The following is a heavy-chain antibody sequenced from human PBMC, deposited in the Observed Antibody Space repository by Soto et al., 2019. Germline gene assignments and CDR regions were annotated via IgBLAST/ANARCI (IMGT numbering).Heavy chain of an antibody. CDR1: GFTFSSYG. CDR3: AKGIPDFWSGYHYPIT. J-gene: IGHJ5*02. D-gene: IGHD3-3*01. V-gene: IGHV3-30*18. Sequence: GGSLRLSCAASGFTFSSYGMHWVCQDPGKGLEWVAVISYDGSNKYYADSVKGRFTISRDNSKNTLYLQMNSLRAEDTAVYYCAKGIPDFWSGYHYPITWGQGTLVTVSS. CDR2: ISYDGSNK.